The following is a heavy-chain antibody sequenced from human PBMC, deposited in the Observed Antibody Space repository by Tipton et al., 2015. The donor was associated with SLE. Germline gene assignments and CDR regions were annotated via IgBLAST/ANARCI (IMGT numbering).Heavy chain of an antibody. CDR1: GGSFSGYY. Sequence: TLSLTCAVYGGSFSGYYWSWIRQPPGKGLEWIGYIYYSGSTNYNPSLKSRVTISLDTSKNQFSLRLSSVTAADTAVYYCVRVEGAYDQFYFDSWGQGALVTVSS. V-gene: IGHV4-59*01. D-gene: IGHD5-12*01. J-gene: IGHJ4*02. CDR3: VRVEGAYDQFYFDS. CDR2: IYYSGST.